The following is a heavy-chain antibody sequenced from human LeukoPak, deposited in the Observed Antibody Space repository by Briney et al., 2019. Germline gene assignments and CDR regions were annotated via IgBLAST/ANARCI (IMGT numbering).Heavy chain of an antibody. J-gene: IGHJ4*02. CDR3: ARVPYSGYSGSGERDY. V-gene: IGHV4-61*02. D-gene: IGHD5-12*01. CDR2: IYTSGST. Sequence: PSETLSLTCTVSGGSISSGSYYWSWIRQPAGKGLEWIGRIYTSGSTNYNPSLKSRVTISVDTSKNQFSLKLSSVTAADTAVYYCARVPYSGYSGSGERDYWGQGTLVTVSS. CDR1: GGSISSGSYY.